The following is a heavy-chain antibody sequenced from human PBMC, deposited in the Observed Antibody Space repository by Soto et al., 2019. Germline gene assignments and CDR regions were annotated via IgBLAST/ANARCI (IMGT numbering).Heavy chain of an antibody. Sequence: QVQLVQSGPEVKKPRASVKVSCRASGYTFTRYDINWVRQATGQGLEWMGWMNPNSGNTGYAQKFQGRVTMTRNTTITTAYMELSSLRSENTAVYYGAKQKVDASDYWGQGTLVTVSS. CDR2: MNPNSGNT. CDR3: AKQKVDASDY. V-gene: IGHV1-8*01. CDR1: GYTFTRYD. J-gene: IGHJ4*02. D-gene: IGHD2-15*01.